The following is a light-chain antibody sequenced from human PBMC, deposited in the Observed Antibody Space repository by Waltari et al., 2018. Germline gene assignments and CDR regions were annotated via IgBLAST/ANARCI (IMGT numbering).Light chain of an antibody. CDR1: SSNIGAGYD. Sequence: QSVLAQPPSVSGAPGQRVTISCTGGSSNIGAGYDVHWYQQLPGTAPKLLIYENIKLPSAVPDRFSCSKSGTSASLAITGLQVEDEADYYCQSSDSSLSGVLFGGGTKVTVL. V-gene: IGLV1-40*01. J-gene: IGLJ2*01. CDR2: ENI. CDR3: QSSDSSLSGVL.